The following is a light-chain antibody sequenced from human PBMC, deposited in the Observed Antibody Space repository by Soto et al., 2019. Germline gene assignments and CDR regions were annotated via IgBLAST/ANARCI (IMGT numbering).Light chain of an antibody. J-gene: IGLJ1*01. CDR1: TSNIRNNA. Sequence: QSVLTQPPSVSESPRQRVTISCSGRTSNIRNNAVFWYQQLPGEAPKLLIYYDDLLASGVSDRFSGSKSGTSASLAISGLQSEDEADAYCASWDDTLNGYVFGTGTKLTVL. CDR2: YDD. V-gene: IGLV1-36*01. CDR3: ASWDDTLNGYV.